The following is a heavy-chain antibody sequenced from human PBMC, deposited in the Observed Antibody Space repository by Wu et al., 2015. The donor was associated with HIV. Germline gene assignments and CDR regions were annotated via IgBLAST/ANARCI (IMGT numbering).Heavy chain of an antibody. CDR3: ARDYCSGGFCHYFFDS. Sequence: QVQLVQSGAEVKKPGASVKVSCQASGYTITTYDFNWVRQAPGQGLEWMGWMNPNSGGTTFAPKFQGRITMTRDTSTSTAYLEVRGLRADDTAVYYCARDYCSGGFCHYFFDSWGQGTLVTVSS. J-gene: IGHJ4*02. CDR2: MNPNSGGT. D-gene: IGHD2-15*01. V-gene: IGHV1-2*02. CDR1: GYTITTYD.